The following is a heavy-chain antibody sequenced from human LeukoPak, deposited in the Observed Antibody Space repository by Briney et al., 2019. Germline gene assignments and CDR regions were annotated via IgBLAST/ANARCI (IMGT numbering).Heavy chain of an antibody. CDR3: AKDRETTASGTFDY. Sequence: GRSPRLSCAASGFTFSNYGMHCVRQAPGKGLEWVAGISEDGINKYYADSVKGRFTISRDNSNNTLFLQMNSLRAEDTAVYYCAKDRETTASGTFDYWGQGALVTVSS. J-gene: IGHJ4*02. V-gene: IGHV3-30*18. D-gene: IGHD1-14*01. CDR1: GFTFSNYG. CDR2: ISEDGINK.